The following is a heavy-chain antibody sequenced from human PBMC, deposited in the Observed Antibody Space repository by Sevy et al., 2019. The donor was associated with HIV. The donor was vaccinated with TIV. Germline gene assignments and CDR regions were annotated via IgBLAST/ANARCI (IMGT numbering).Heavy chain of an antibody. V-gene: IGHV4-4*07. D-gene: IGHD7-27*01. CDR3: ARSNWVTATNGFSKSYYFDY. CDR2: INTSGST. J-gene: IGHJ4*02. CDR1: GDSFSSYF. Sequence: SETLSLTCTVSGDSFSSYFWAWIRQPAGKGLEWIGRINTSGSTNYNPSLKSGVTMSVDTSKSQFSLKVTSLTAADTAIYFCARSNWVTATNGFSKSYYFDYWGQGSLVTVSS.